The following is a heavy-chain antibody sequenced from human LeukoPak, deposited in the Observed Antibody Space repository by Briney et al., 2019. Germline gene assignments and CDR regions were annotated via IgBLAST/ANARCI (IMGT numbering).Heavy chain of an antibody. CDR1: GFTFSNAW. V-gene: IGHV3-30-3*01. Sequence: GGSLRLPCAASGFTFSNAWMNWVRQAPGKGLEWVAVISYDGSNKYYADSVKGRFTISRDNSKNTLYLQMNSLRAEDTAVYYCARDLGGSYNYWGQGTLVTVSS. CDR3: ARDLGGSYNY. J-gene: IGHJ4*02. D-gene: IGHD1-26*01. CDR2: ISYDGSNK.